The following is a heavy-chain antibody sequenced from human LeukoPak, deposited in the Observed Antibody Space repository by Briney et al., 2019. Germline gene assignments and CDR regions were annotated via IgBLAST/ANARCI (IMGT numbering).Heavy chain of an antibody. CDR1: GFTFSDYY. V-gene: IGHV3-11*01. J-gene: IGHJ4*02. CDR2: ISSSGSTI. CDR3: ARDHRARNSLYCSGGSRYVGLNY. Sequence: PGGSLRLSCAASGFTFSDYYMSWIRQAPGKGLEWVSYISSSGSTIYYADSVKGRFTISRDNAKNSLYLQMNSLRAEDTAVYYCARDHRARNSLYCSGGSRYVGLNYWGQGTLVTVSS. D-gene: IGHD2-15*01.